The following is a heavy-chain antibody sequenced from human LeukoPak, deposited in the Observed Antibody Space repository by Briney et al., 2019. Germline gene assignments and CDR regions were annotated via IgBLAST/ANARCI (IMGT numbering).Heavy chain of an antibody. V-gene: IGHV3-48*01. CDR2: ISSSSSTI. D-gene: IGHD3-16*01. CDR3: ASSIMITFGGVSATDY. Sequence: GGSLRLSCAASGFTFSSYSMNWVRQAPGKGLERVSYISSSSSTIYYADSVKGRFTISRDNAKNSLYLQMNSLRAEDTAVYYCASSIMITFGGVSATDYWGQGTLVTVSS. J-gene: IGHJ4*02. CDR1: GFTFSSYS.